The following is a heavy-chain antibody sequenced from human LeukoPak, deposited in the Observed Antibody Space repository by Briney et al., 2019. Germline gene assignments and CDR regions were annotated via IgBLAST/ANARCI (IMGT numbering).Heavy chain of an antibody. CDR1: GDSISNSY. V-gene: IGHV4-59*01. CDR2: IYYSGSP. CDR3: ARGRKYSSSSGGNWFDP. J-gene: IGHJ5*02. D-gene: IGHD6-6*01. Sequence: PSETLSLTCTVSGDSISNSYWSWIRQPPGKGLEWIGYIYYSGSPNYNPSLKSRVTISVDTSKNQFSLKLSSVTAADTAVYYCARGRKYSSSSGGNWFDPWGQGTLVTVSS.